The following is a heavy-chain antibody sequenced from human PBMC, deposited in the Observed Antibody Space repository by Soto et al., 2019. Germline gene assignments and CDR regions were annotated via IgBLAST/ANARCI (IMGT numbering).Heavy chain of an antibody. CDR2: IYTSGST. J-gene: IGHJ3*02. CDR1: GGSISSYY. Sequence: QVQLQESGPGLVKPSETLSLTCTVSGGSISSYYWSWIRQPAGKGLEWIGRIYTSGSTNYNPSLKSRVTMSVDTSKNQFSLKLSSVTAADTAVYYCARGSIAARRGAFDIWGQGTMVTVSS. V-gene: IGHV4-4*07. D-gene: IGHD6-6*01. CDR3: ARGSIAARRGAFDI.